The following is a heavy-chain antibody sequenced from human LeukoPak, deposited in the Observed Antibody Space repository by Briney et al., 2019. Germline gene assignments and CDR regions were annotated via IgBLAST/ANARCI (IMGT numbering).Heavy chain of an antibody. V-gene: IGHV3-48*01. D-gene: IGHD2-2*01. CDR2: ISGSGNAK. Sequence: GGSLRLSCAASGFSFSSYSMNWVRQAPGKGLEWVSYISGSGNAKHYTDSVKDRFTISRDNAKNALYLQMNSLRAEDTAVYFCARDYLYAFDYWGQGTLVTVSS. CDR3: ARDYLYAFDY. CDR1: GFSFSSYS. J-gene: IGHJ4*02.